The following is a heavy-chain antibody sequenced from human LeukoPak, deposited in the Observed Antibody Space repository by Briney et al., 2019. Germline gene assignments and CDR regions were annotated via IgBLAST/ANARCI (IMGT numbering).Heavy chain of an antibody. CDR2: ISGSGGST. CDR1: GFTFSSYA. Sequence: AGGSLRLSCAASGFTFSSYAMSWVRQAPGKGLEWVSAISGSGGSTYYADSVKGRFTISRDNSKNTLYLQMNSLRAEDTAVYYCAKDSRGLMIGVPALVNAFDIWGQGTMVTVSS. CDR3: AKDSRGLMIGVPALVNAFDI. J-gene: IGHJ3*02. V-gene: IGHV3-23*01. D-gene: IGHD2-2*01.